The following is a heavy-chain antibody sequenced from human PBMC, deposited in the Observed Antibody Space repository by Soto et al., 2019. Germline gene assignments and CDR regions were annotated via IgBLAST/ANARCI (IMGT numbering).Heavy chain of an antibody. J-gene: IGHJ6*02. V-gene: IGHV1-2*02. CDR1: GYTFTDHY. Sequence: QVQLVQSGAEVKKPGASVKVSYVASGYTFTDHYIHWVRQAPGQGLEWMGWINPHSGDTIYAQKFQGRVNLTMDTYISTAYMELSRLRSDDTAVYYCARGRTVNFYGMDVWGQGTTVTVSS. CDR3: ARGRTVNFYGMDV. CDR2: INPHSGDT. D-gene: IGHD4-17*01.